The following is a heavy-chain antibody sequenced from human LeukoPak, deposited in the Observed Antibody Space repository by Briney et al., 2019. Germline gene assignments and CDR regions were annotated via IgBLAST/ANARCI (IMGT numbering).Heavy chain of an antibody. CDR3: ARSSFGYSYVY. D-gene: IGHD5-18*01. CDR1: GGSISSYY. J-gene: IGHJ4*02. V-gene: IGHV4-59*12. Sequence: PSETLSLTCTVSGGSISSYYWSWIRQPPGKGLEWIGYIYYNGDTNYNPSLKSRVTISMDTSKNQFSLKLSSVTAADTAVYYCARSSFGYSYVYWGQGTLVTVSS. CDR2: IYYNGDT.